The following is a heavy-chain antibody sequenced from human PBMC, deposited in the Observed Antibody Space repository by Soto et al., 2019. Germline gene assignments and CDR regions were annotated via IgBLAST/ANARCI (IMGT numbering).Heavy chain of an antibody. CDR3: ARHVDGYYYYGMDV. CDR2: IYYSGST. CDR1: GGSISSYY. V-gene: IGHV4-59*08. D-gene: IGHD3-9*01. J-gene: IGHJ6*02. Sequence: SETLSLTCTVSGGSISSYYWSWIPQPPGKGLEWIGYIYYSGSTNYNPSLKSRVTISVDTSKNQFSLKLSSVTAADTAVYYCARHVDGYYYYGMDVWGQGTTVTVSS.